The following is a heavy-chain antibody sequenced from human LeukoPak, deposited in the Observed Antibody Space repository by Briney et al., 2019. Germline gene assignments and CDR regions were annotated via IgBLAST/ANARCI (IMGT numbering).Heavy chain of an antibody. CDR3: AREVVDTATNAFDI. Sequence: ASAKVSCKASGYTFTGYYMHWVRQAPGQGLEWMGWINPNSGGTNYAQKFQGRVTMTRDTSISTAYMELSRLRSDDTAVYYCAREVVDTATNAFDIWGQGTMVTVSS. D-gene: IGHD5-18*01. J-gene: IGHJ3*02. CDR2: INPNSGGT. CDR1: GYTFTGYY. V-gene: IGHV1-2*02.